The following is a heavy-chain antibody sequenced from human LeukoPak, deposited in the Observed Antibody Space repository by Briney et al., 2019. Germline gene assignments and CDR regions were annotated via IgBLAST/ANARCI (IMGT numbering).Heavy chain of an antibody. J-gene: IGHJ5*02. CDR1: GFTFSSYA. V-gene: IGHV3-23*01. CDR3: AKYAVAAAGKRWFDP. CDR2: ISGSGGST. D-gene: IGHD6-13*01. Sequence: AGGTLRLSCAASGFTFSSYAMSWVRQAPGKGLEWVSAISGSGGSTYYADSVKGRFTISRDNSKNTLYLQMNSLRGEDTALYYCAKYAVAAAGKRWFDPWGQGTLVTVSS.